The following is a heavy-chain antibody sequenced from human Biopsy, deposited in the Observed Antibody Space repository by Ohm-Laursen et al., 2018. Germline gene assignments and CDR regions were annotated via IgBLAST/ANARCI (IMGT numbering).Heavy chain of an antibody. CDR1: GYSIIPSGPEN. CDR2: IYSGGNT. J-gene: IGHJ4*02. Sequence: SETLSLTCTLSGYSIIPSGPENWSWIRQPPGQGLQYIGFIYSGGNTNYNSSLKSRVTISVDTSKNQFSLKLNSVTAADTAVYYCARGSNWNDWSFDYWGQGTVVTVPS. D-gene: IGHD1-20*01. CDR3: ARGSNWNDWSFDY. V-gene: IGHV4-61*01.